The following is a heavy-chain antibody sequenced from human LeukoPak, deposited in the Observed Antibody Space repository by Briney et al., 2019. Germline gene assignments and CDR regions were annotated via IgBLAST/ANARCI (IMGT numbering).Heavy chain of an antibody. CDR1: GYSISSCYY. V-gene: IGHV4-38-2*02. D-gene: IGHD3-22*01. CDR2: IYRSWST. J-gene: IGHJ5*02. Sequence: PSETLSLTCTVSGYSISSCYYWGWIRQPPGKGLEWIGSIYRSWSTYYNPSHKRLVTLPVDTSKNKFSMKLSSVTAADTAVYYCARDRIYDSSGYYYRPAYNWFDPGGQGTLVTVSS. CDR3: ARDRIYDSSGYYYRPAYNWFDP.